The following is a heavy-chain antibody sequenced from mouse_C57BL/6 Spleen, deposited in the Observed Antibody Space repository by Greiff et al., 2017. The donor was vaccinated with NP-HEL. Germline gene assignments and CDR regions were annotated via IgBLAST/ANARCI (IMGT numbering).Heavy chain of an antibody. Sequence: QVQLQQPGAELVKPGASVKLSCKASGYTFTSYWMHWVKQRPGQGLEWIGMIHPNRGSTNYNEKFKSKATLTVDKSSSTAYMQLSSLTSEDSAVYYCARPKLGRNYFDYWGQGTTLTVSS. CDR2: IHPNRGST. CDR1: GYTFTSYW. CDR3: ARPKLGRNYFDY. D-gene: IGHD4-1*01. V-gene: IGHV1-64*01. J-gene: IGHJ2*01.